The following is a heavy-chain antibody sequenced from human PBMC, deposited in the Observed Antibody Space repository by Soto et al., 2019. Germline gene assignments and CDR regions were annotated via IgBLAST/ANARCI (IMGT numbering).Heavy chain of an antibody. CDR3: ARQSYYDVLTGYLNWFDS. CDR1: GYSFTSYW. D-gene: IGHD3-9*01. V-gene: IGHV5-51*01. CDR2: ISPIDSDT. Sequence: PGESLKISCKGSGYSFTSYWIGWVRQMPGKGLEWMGIISPIDSDTRYSPSFEGQVTISADNSISTAYLQWSSLKASDTGIYYCARQSYYDVLTGYLNWFDSSGRGTQVTVSS. J-gene: IGHJ5*01.